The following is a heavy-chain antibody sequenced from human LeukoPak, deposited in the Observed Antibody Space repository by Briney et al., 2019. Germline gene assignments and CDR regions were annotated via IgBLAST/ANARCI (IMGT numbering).Heavy chain of an antibody. J-gene: IGHJ5*02. CDR1: GVSISSSRYY. D-gene: IGHD1-7*01. V-gene: IGHV4-39*01. Sequence: SETLSLTCTVSGVSISSSRYYWGWIRQPPGKGVEWFGSIYYSGSPYYQPSLKVRATISVDTSKNQFSPKLSSVTDAYTAVYYCARHSYNWYSNWFDPWGQGTLVTVSS. CDR3: ARHSYNWYSNWFDP. CDR2: IYYSGSP.